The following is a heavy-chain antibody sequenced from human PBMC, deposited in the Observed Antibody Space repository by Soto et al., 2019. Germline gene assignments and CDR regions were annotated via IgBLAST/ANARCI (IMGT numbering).Heavy chain of an antibody. J-gene: IGHJ4*02. D-gene: IGHD4-17*01. CDR1: GFTFSSYA. Sequence: GGSLRLSCAASGFTFSSYAMHWVRQAPGKGLEWVAVISYDGSNKYYADSVKGRFTISRDNSKNTLYLQMNSLRAEDTAVYYCAREDPTYGHFDYWGQGTLVTVSS. CDR3: AREDPTYGHFDY. V-gene: IGHV3-30-3*01. CDR2: ISYDGSNK.